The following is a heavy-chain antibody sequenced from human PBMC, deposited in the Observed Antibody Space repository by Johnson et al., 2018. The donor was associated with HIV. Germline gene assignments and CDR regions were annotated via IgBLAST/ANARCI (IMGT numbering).Heavy chain of an antibody. V-gene: IGHV3-23*04. CDR3: AKVRWLRLDNEAFDS. J-gene: IGHJ3*02. Sequence: VQLVESGGGVVRPGGSLRLSCAASGFNVDVDALSWVRQVPGKGLEWVSSISGSGGSKYYADSVKGLSTISRDNSNNTLYLQMHSLRLEDTAVYYCAKVRWLRLDNEAFDSWGQGTMVTVSS. CDR1: GFNVDVDA. D-gene: IGHD5-12*01. CDR2: ISGSGGSK.